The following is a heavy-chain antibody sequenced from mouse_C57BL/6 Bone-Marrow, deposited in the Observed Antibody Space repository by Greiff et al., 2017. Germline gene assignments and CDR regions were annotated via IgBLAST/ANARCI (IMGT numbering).Heavy chain of an antibody. J-gene: IGHJ3*01. D-gene: IGHD2-3*01. V-gene: IGHV1-15*01. CDR1: GYTFTDYE. CDR3: TRWGDDGYYPWFAY. CDR2: IDPETGGT. Sequence: LQESGAELVRPGASVTLSCKASGYTFTDYEMHWVKQTPVHGLEWIGAIDPETGGTAYNQKFKGKAILTADKSSSTAYMELRSLTSEDSAVYYCTRWGDDGYYPWFAYWGQGTLVTVSA.